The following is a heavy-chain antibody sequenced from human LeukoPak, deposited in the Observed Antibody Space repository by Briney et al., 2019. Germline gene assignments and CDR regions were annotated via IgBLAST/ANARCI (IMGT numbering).Heavy chain of an antibody. Sequence: PSETLSLTCAVYGGSFSGYYWSWIRQPPGKGLEWIGEINHSGSTNYNPSLKSRVTISVDTSKNQFSLKLSSVTAADTAVYYCARGWRGSGSYNYYYYYYMDVWGKGTTVTVSS. CDR1: GGSFSGYY. CDR2: INHSGST. D-gene: IGHD3-10*01. J-gene: IGHJ6*03. CDR3: ARGWRGSGSYNYYYYYYMDV. V-gene: IGHV4-34*01.